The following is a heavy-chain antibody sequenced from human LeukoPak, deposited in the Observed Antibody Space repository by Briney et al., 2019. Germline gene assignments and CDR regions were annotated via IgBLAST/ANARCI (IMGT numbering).Heavy chain of an antibody. Sequence: PGRSLRLSCAASGFTFSSYAMHWVRQAPGKGLEWVAVISYDGSNKYYADSVKGRFTISRDNSKNTLYLQMNSLRAEDTAVYYCARDYGSGWTDAFDIWGQGTMVTVSS. V-gene: IGHV3-30*04. D-gene: IGHD6-19*01. CDR1: GFTFSSYA. CDR2: ISYDGSNK. CDR3: ARDYGSGWTDAFDI. J-gene: IGHJ3*02.